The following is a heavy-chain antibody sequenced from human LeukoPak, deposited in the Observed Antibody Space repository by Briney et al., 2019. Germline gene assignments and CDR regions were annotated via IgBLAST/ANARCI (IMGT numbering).Heavy chain of an antibody. CDR3: AKVYSSGWYSGAFDI. Sequence: GGSLTLSCAASGFTFSSYAMSWVRQAPGKGLEWVSAISGSGGSTYYADSVKGRFTISRDNSKNTLYLQMNSLRAEDTAVYYCAKVYSSGWYSGAFDIWGQGTMVTVSS. CDR1: GFTFSSYA. J-gene: IGHJ3*02. V-gene: IGHV3-23*01. D-gene: IGHD6-19*01. CDR2: ISGSGGST.